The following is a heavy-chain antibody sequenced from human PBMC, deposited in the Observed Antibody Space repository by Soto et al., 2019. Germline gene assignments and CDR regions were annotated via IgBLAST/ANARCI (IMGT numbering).Heavy chain of an antibody. J-gene: IGHJ3*02. D-gene: IGHD2-8*01. V-gene: IGHV1-18*04. Sequence: QAQLEQSGPEVTRPGASLKVSCKASAYTFTSYHISWVRQAPGQGLEWIGWINAFDDDTNYSQKFQDRVTMTAHRSTDTAYLDLRSLGSHDTAIYYCARNLYGRAFDIWGQGTMVTVSS. CDR1: AYTFTSYH. CDR2: INAFDDDT. CDR3: ARNLYGRAFDI.